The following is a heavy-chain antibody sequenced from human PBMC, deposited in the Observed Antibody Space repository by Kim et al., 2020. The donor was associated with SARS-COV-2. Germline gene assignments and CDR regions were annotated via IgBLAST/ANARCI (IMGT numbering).Heavy chain of an antibody. CDR1: GGSISSYY. CDR2: IYYSGST. V-gene: IGHV4-59*01. CDR3: ARGLEIGYKTPTGY. Sequence: SETLSLTCTVSGGSISSYYWSWIRQPPGKGLEWIGYIYYSGSTNYNPSLKSRVTISVDTSKNQFSLKLSSVTAADTAVYYCARGLEIGYKTPTGYWGQGTLVTVSS. D-gene: IGHD5-12*01. J-gene: IGHJ4*02.